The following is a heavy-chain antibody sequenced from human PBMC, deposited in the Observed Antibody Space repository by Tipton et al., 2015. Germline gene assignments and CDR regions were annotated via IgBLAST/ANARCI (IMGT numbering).Heavy chain of an antibody. J-gene: IGHJ6*02. CDR3: ARDLEHGMDV. V-gene: IGHV4-34*01. D-gene: IGHD5-24*01. Sequence: AGLVKPSETLSLTCAVYGGSFSGYYWNWIRQPPGKGLEWIGEINHSGRPNYTPSLKSRVTISVDTSKHQFSLTLNSVAAADTAVYYCARDLEHGMDVWGHGTTVTVSS. CDR1: GGSFSGYY. CDR2: INHSGRP.